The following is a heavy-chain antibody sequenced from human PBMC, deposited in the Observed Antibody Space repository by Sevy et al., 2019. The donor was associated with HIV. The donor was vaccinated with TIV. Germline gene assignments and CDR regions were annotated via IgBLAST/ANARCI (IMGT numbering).Heavy chain of an antibody. CDR2: IKPDSGGT. J-gene: IGHJ4*02. Sequence: ASVKVSCKASGFSLSGYFMHWVRQAPGQGLEWMGWIKPDSGGTEYAQMFQGRVTMTRDTSINTAYMELSSLRSDDTAVYYCARPKGDLTYCTTTSCYDFDYWGQGTLVTVSS. CDR3: ARPKGDLTYCTTTSCYDFDY. V-gene: IGHV1-2*02. CDR1: GFSLSGYF. D-gene: IGHD2-2*01.